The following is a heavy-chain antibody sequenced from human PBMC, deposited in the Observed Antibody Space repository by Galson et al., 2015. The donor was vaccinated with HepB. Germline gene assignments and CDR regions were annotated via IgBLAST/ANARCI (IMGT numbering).Heavy chain of an antibody. CDR1: GYTLTELS. CDR2: FDPEDGET. J-gene: IGHJ5*02. D-gene: IGHD2-2*01. V-gene: IGHV1-24*01. Sequence: SVKVSCKVSGYTLTELSMHWVRQAPGKGLEWMGGFDPEDGETIYAQKFQGRVTMTEDTSTDTAYMELSSLRSEDTAVYYCATRRGYCSSTSCPDQNWFDPWGQGTLVTVSS. CDR3: ATRRGYCSSTSCPDQNWFDP.